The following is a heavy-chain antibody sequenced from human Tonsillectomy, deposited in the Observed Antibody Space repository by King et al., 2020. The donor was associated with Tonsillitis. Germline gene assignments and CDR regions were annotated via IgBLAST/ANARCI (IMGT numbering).Heavy chain of an antibody. Sequence: VQLQESGPGLVKPSETLSLTCTVSGGSISSYYWSWIRQPPGKGLEWIGYIYYSGSTNYNPSLKSRVTISVDTSKNQFSLKLSSLTAADTAVYYCARDRGSGSYYPYYYYGMDVWGQGTTVTVSS. CDR3: ARDRGSGSYYPYYYYGMDV. V-gene: IGHV4-59*01. CDR2: IYYSGST. CDR1: GGSISSYY. J-gene: IGHJ6*02. D-gene: IGHD3-10*01.